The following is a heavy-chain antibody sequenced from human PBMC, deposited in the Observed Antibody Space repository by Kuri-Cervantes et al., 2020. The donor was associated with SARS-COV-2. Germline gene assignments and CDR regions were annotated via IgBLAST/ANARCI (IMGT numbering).Heavy chain of an antibody. CDR2: IRSKAYGGTT. D-gene: IGHD3-3*01. CDR1: GFTFGDYA. V-gene: IGHV3-49*04. Sequence: GESLKISCTASGFTFGDYAMSWVRQAPGKGLEWVGFIRSKAYGGTTEYAASVKARFTISRDDSKSIAYLQMNSLKTEDTAVYYCTRLDFWSGYYFDYWGQGTLVTVSS. J-gene: IGHJ4*02. CDR3: TRLDFWSGYYFDY.